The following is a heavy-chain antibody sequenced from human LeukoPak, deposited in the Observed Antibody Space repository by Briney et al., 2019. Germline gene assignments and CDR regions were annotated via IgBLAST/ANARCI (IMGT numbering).Heavy chain of an antibody. V-gene: IGHV3-30*02. J-gene: IGHJ4*02. Sequence: GGSLRLSCAASGFTFSSYGMHWVRQAPGKGLEWVAFIRYDGSNKYYADSVKGRFTISRDNSKNTLYLQMSSLRAEDMAVYYCAREMGYCSSTSCPTDYWGQGTLVTVSS. CDR3: AREMGYCSSTSCPTDY. CDR2: IRYDGSNK. CDR1: GFTFSSYG. D-gene: IGHD2-2*01.